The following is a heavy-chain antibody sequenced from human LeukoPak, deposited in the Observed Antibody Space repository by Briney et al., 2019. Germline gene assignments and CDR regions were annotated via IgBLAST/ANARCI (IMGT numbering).Heavy chain of an antibody. V-gene: IGHV4-59*02. CDR1: GGSVSDYY. D-gene: IGHD5-18*01. CDR3: ARDERGYSYGYGY. J-gene: IGHJ4*02. CDR2: IYYTET. Sequence: PSETLSLTCTVSGGSVSDYYWSWIRQSPGKGLEWIGYIYYTETSYNPSLKSRVTISADTSKNQFSLKLYSVTAADTAVYYCARDERGYSYGYGYWGQGTLVTVSS.